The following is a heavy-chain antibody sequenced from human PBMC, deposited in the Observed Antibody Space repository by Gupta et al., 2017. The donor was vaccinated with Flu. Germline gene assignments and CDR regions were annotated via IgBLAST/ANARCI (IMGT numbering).Heavy chain of an antibody. CDR1: GFTFTIYQ. J-gene: IGHJ4*02. CDR2: IKSKAET. D-gene: IGHD1-1*01. V-gene: IGHV3-48*03. CDR3: ARGHWDS. Sequence: EVHLVEFVGHLVHPGGSLRLSCVASGFTFTIYQLSWVRHAPGKGLEWGTFIKSKAETNCADSVRGRFAITRDNAKNSRYREVNRLGDDGTGVDDCARGHWDSWGQGTLVTVSS.